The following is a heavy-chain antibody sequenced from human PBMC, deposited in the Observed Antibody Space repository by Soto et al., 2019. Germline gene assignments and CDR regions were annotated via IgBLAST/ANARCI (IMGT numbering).Heavy chain of an antibody. CDR3: ARAALRYFDWLSARRNYYGMDV. CDR1: GGTFSSYA. Sequence: QVQLVQSGAEVKKPGSSVKVSCKASGGTFSSYAISWVRQAPGQGLEWMGGIIPIFGTANYAQKFQGRVTITAEESTSTAYMELSSLRSEDTAVYYCARAALRYFDWLSARRNYYGMDVWGQGTTVTVSS. D-gene: IGHD3-9*01. J-gene: IGHJ6*02. CDR2: IIPIFGTA. V-gene: IGHV1-69*12.